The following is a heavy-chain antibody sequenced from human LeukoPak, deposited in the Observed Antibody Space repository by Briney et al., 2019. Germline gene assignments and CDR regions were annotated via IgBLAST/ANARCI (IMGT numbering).Heavy chain of an antibody. D-gene: IGHD2-2*01. J-gene: IGHJ6*03. CDR3: AKHWSYCSTTSCFFNYYYYYMDV. Sequence: GGSLRLSCAASGFTFSSYGMHWVRQAPGKGLEWVAVISKDGNNKYYADSVKGRFTISRDNSKSTLYLQMNNLRAEDAAVYYCAKHWSYCSTTSCFFNYYYYYMDVWGKGTTVTVSS. CDR1: GFTFSSYG. CDR2: ISKDGNNK. V-gene: IGHV3-30*18.